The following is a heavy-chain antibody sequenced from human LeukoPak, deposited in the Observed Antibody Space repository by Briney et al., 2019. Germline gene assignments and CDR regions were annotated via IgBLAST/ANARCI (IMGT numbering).Heavy chain of an antibody. D-gene: IGHD1-1*01. J-gene: IGHJ3*02. V-gene: IGHV3-74*01. Sequence: GGSLRLSCAASGFTFSSYWMHWVRQAPGKGLVWVSRINSDGTSASHADSVKGRLTISRDNAKNTLYLQMNSLRVEDTAVYYCARTSTGNAIDMWGQGTMVTVSS. CDR3: ARTSTGNAIDM. CDR1: GFTFSSYW. CDR2: INSDGTSA.